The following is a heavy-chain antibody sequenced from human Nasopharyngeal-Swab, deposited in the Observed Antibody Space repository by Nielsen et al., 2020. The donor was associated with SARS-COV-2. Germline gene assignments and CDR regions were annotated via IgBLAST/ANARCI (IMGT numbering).Heavy chain of an antibody. CDR1: GCSISSGGYY. Sequence: LSLSCTVSGCSISSGGYYWSWIRQHPGKGLEWIGYIYYSGSTYYNPSLKSRVTISVDTSKNQFSLKLSSVTAADTAVYYCARGEFGGVIVLDAFDIWGQGTMVTVSS. J-gene: IGHJ3*02. V-gene: IGHV4-31*03. CDR3: ARGEFGGVIVLDAFDI. CDR2: IYYSGST. D-gene: IGHD3-16*02.